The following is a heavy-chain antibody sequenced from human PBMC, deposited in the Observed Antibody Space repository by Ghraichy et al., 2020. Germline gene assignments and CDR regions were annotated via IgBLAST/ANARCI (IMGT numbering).Heavy chain of an antibody. CDR2: IIPIFGTA. CDR1: GGTFSSYA. D-gene: IGHD3-10*01. Sequence: SVKVSCKASGGTFSSYAISWVRQAPGQGLEWMGGIIPIFGTANYAQKFQGRVTITADESTSTAYMELSSLRSEDTAVYYCARVPMVTYYYYYMDVWGKGTTVTVSS. J-gene: IGHJ6*03. CDR3: ARVPMVTYYYYYMDV. V-gene: IGHV1-69*13.